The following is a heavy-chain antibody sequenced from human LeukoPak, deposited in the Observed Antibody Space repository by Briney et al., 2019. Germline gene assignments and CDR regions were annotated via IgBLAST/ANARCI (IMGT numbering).Heavy chain of an antibody. D-gene: IGHD6-19*01. CDR2: INSDGSNI. Sequence: RGSLRPSCAGSGFTFTAYWMHCVRQAPGEGLVWVSRINSDGSNIRYENSVKGRFTISRDNAKNTPFLQMNSLGTEETAVYYCTRDPAGIGIDYWGQGTLVTVSS. CDR3: TRDPAGIGIDY. CDR1: GFTFTAYW. J-gene: IGHJ4*02. V-gene: IGHV3-74*01.